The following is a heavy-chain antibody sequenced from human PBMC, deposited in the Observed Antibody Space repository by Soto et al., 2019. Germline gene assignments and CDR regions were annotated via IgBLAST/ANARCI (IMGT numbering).Heavy chain of an antibody. CDR3: ARPEGYGSGSYYFDS. CDR1: GYPFTTYH. V-gene: IGHV1-46*01. CDR2: VYVTGTGT. D-gene: IGHD3-10*01. Sequence: ASVKVSCKASGYPFTTYHLHWVRQAPGQGLEWMGIVYVTGTGTRSAQKFQGRLTMTRDRSTSTVYMELSSLRSEDTAVYYCARPEGYGSGSYYFDSWGQGTLVTVSS. J-gene: IGHJ4*02.